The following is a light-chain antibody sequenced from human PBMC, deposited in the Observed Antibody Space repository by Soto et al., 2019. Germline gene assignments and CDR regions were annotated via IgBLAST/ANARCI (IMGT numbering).Light chain of an antibody. CDR3: HQYDNAPQT. V-gene: IGKV3-15*01. CDR2: GAS. CDR1: QSVSSN. J-gene: IGKJ2*01. Sequence: EIVVTQSPATLSVSPGERATLSCRASQSVSSNLAWYQQKPGQAPRLLIYGASTRATGIPARFSGSGSGTDFSLTISRLEPEDFAVYYCHQYDNAPQTYGQGTKV.